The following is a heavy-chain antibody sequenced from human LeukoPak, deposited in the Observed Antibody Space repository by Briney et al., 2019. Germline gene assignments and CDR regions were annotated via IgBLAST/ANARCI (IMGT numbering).Heavy chain of an antibody. J-gene: IGHJ6*03. CDR1: GYSITSGYY. D-gene: IGHD3-10*01. Sequence: SETLSLTCTVSGYSITSGYYWGWIRQPPGKGLEWIGSIYHSGSTYYNPSLKSRVTISVDTSKNQFSLKLNSVPAADTAVYYCAKTGSTYYYYMDVWGKGTTVTVSS. V-gene: IGHV4-38-2*02. CDR3: AKTGSTYYYYMDV. CDR2: IYHSGST.